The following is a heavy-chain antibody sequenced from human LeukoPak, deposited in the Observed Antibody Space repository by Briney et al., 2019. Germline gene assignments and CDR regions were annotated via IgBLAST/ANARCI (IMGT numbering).Heavy chain of an antibody. V-gene: IGHV1-18*01. D-gene: IGHD2-15*01. CDR1: GYTFTSYG. Sequence: ASVKVSCKASGYTFTSYGISWVRQAPGQGLEWMGWISAYNGNTNYAQKLQSRVTMTTDTSTSTAYMELRSLRSDDTAVYYCARDLEGCSFTSLFDYWGQGTLVTVSS. CDR2: ISAYNGNT. CDR3: ARDLEGCSFTSLFDY. J-gene: IGHJ4*02.